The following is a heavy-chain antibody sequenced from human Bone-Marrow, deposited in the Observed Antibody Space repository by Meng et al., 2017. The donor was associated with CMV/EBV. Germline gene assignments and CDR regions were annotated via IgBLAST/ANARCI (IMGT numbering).Heavy chain of an antibody. Sequence: GESLKISCAASGFTVSSNYMSWVRQASGKGLEWVGRIRSKTNNYATVYAASVKGRFTISRDGPKNTTYLQMNSLKTEDTAVYYCTSRVVIMPDNWFNPWGQGTLVTFSS. CDR3: TSRVVIMPDNWFNP. J-gene: IGHJ5*02. CDR2: IRSKTNNYAT. D-gene: IGHD3-3*01. CDR1: GFTVSSNY. V-gene: IGHV3-73*01.